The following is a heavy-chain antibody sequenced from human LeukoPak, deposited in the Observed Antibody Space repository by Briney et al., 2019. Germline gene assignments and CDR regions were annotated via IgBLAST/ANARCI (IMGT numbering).Heavy chain of an antibody. Sequence: SETLSLTCAVYGGSFSGYYWSWIRQPPGKGLEWIGSIYYSGSTYYTPSLKSRVTISVDTSKNQFSLRLSSVTAADTAVYYCARRPQTGYDSSGYYPGDFDYWGQGTLVTVSS. CDR2: IYYSGST. V-gene: IGHV4-34*01. CDR3: ARRPQTGYDSSGYYPGDFDY. J-gene: IGHJ4*02. CDR1: GGSFSGYY. D-gene: IGHD3-22*01.